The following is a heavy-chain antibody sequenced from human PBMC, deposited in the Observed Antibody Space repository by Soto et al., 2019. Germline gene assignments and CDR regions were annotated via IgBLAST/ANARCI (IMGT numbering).Heavy chain of an antibody. Sequence: QVQLVQSGAEVKKPGASVKVSCKASGYTFTTYSITWMRQAPGQGLEWMGWINAFNGNTNYAQKFQGRVTMTTDTSTSTVNMALRSLRSDDTAVYYCARDWDNSGWGGGRGMDVWAQGTTVIVSS. D-gene: IGHD6-19*01. J-gene: IGHJ6*02. CDR3: ARDWDNSGWGGGRGMDV. V-gene: IGHV1-18*01. CDR2: INAFNGNT. CDR1: GYTFTTYS.